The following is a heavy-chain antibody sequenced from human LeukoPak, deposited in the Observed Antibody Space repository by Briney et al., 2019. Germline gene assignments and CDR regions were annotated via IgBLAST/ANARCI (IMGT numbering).Heavy chain of an antibody. CDR1: GYTFTSYY. J-gene: IGHJ4*02. CDR2: IIPIFGTA. CDR3: ARGQGTLGATDYNFDY. V-gene: IGHV1-69*13. D-gene: IGHD1-26*01. Sequence: GASVKVSFKASGYTFTSYYMHWVRQAPGQGLEWMGGIIPIFGTANYAQKFQGRVTITADESTSTAYMELSSLRSEDTAVYYCARGQGTLGATDYNFDYWGQGTLVTVSS.